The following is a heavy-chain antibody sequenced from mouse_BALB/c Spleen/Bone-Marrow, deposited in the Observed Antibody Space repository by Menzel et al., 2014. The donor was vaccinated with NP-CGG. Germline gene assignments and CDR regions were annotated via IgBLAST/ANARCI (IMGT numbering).Heavy chain of an antibody. Sequence: EVQLQQSGAELVKPGASVKLSCTASGFNIKDTYMHWVKQRPEQGLEWIGRIDPANGNTKYDPKFQGEATITADTSSNTAYLQLSSLTSEDTADYYCARWGITTGFAYWGQGTLVTVSA. J-gene: IGHJ3*01. CDR1: GFNIKDTY. CDR3: ARWGITTGFAY. CDR2: IDPANGNT. V-gene: IGHV14-3*02. D-gene: IGHD2-4*01.